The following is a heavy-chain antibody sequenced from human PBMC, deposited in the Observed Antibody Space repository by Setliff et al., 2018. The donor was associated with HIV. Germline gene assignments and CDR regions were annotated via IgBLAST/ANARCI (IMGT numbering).Heavy chain of an antibody. V-gene: IGHV4-59*08. CDR1: GGSFSGDF. CDR2: IYHSGAT. J-gene: IGHJ6*03. Sequence: SETLSLTCAVSGGSFSGDFWTWIRQAPGKGLEWIGSIYHSGATYFTPSLKSRVTLSVDTSKNQFFLRLTSVSAADTGLYFCARHSPVTTEDYMDVWGKGTTVTVSS. D-gene: IGHD4-17*01. CDR3: ARHSPVTTEDYMDV.